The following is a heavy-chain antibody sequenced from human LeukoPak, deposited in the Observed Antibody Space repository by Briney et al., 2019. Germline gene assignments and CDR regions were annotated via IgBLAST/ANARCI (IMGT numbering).Heavy chain of an antibody. Sequence: SETLSLTCTVSGGSISSYYWSWIRQPPGKGLEWIGYIYYSGSTNYNPSLKSRVTMSVDTSKNQFSLKLSSVSAADTAVYYCARSMGYCSSTSCYREEYYYYYMDVWGKGTTVTVSS. D-gene: IGHD2-2*02. V-gene: IGHV4-59*12. CDR3: ARSMGYCSSTSCYREEYYYYYMDV. J-gene: IGHJ6*03. CDR1: GGSISSYY. CDR2: IYYSGST.